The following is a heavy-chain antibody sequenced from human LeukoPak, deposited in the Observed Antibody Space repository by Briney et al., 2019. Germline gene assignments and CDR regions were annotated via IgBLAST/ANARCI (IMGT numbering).Heavy chain of an antibody. Sequence: SETLSLTCAVYGGSFSGYYWSWIRQPPGKGLEWIGEINHSGSTNYNPSLKSRVTISVDTSKNQFSLKLSSVTAADTAVYYCARGSNFWSGYYNYWGQGTLVTVSS. D-gene: IGHD3-3*01. V-gene: IGHV4-34*01. CDR3: ARGSNFWSGYYNY. J-gene: IGHJ4*02. CDR1: GGSFSGYY. CDR2: INHSGST.